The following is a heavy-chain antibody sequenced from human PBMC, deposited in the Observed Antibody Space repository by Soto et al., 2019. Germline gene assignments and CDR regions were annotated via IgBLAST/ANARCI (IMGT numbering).Heavy chain of an antibody. Sequence: GGSLRLSCAASGFTFDDYAMYWVRQAPGKGLEWVSLISWDVGSTYYADSVKGRFTISRDNSKNSLYLQMNSLRAEDTALYYCAKEHSGYSGSKRYYGMDVWGQGTRVTVSS. V-gene: IGHV3-43D*04. CDR2: ISWDVGST. D-gene: IGHD5-12*01. CDR1: GFTFDDYA. J-gene: IGHJ6*02. CDR3: AKEHSGYSGSKRYYGMDV.